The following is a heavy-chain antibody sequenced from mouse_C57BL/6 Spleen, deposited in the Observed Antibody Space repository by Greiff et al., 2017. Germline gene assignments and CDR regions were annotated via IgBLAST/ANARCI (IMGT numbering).Heavy chain of an antibody. CDR2: IYPGDGDT. CDR3: SSQGDSSGLAWFAY. V-gene: IGHV1-80*01. CDR1: GYAFSSYW. J-gene: IGHJ3*01. D-gene: IGHD3-2*02. Sequence: QVQLQQSGAELVKPGASVKISCKASGYAFSSYWMNWVKQRPGKGLEWLGQIYPGDGDTNYNGKFKGKATLTADKSSSTAYMQLSSLTSEDSAVYFCSSQGDSSGLAWFAYWGQGTLVTVSA.